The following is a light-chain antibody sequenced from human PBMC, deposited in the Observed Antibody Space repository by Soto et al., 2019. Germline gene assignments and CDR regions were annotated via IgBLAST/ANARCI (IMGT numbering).Light chain of an antibody. J-gene: IGLJ1*01. CDR2: EVS. V-gene: IGLV2-14*01. CDR3: SSYTRSTTQA. Sequence: ALTRPASVSASPGQSITISCTGTRSDVGGYDYVSWYQQHPGKAPKVIIYEVSNRPSGVSNRFSGSKSGNTASLTISGLQAEDEADYYCSSYTRSTTQAFGTGTTVTVL. CDR1: RSDVGGYDY.